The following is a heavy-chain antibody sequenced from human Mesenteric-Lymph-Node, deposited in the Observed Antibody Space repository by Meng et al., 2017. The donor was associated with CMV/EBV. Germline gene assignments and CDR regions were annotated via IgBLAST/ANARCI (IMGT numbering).Heavy chain of an antibody. V-gene: IGHV1-69*02. Sequence: SCKTSEDTFSDYTISWVRQAPGQGLEWVGRIIAVLGIANYAQKFQDRVTITADKDTSTVYMEVSSLRSDDTAVYYCARVGSGSVFDYWGQGTLVTVSS. CDR1: EDTFSDYT. J-gene: IGHJ4*02. D-gene: IGHD5-12*01. CDR3: ARVGSGSVFDY. CDR2: IIAVLGIA.